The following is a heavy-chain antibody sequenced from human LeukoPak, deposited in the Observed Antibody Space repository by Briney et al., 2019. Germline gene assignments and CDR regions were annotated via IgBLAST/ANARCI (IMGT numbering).Heavy chain of an antibody. J-gene: IGHJ4*02. CDR1: GGFVTSYY. V-gene: IGHV4-59*08. CDR2: IYYSGST. D-gene: IGHD1-26*01. CDR3: ARLSGSGSSIDY. Sequence: SETLSLTCTVSGGFVTSYYWSWFRQPPGKAPEWIAYIYYSGSTNYNPSFKSRVTISVDPSKNQFSLKLSSVTAADTAVYYCARLSGSGSSIDYWGQRTLVTVPS.